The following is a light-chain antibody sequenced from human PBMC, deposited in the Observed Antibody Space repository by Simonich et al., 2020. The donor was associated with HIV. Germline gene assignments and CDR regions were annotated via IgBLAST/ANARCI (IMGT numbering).Light chain of an antibody. J-gene: IGKJ2*01. CDR2: WAS. CDR1: QSVLTSSNNKKN. V-gene: IGKV4-1*01. Sequence: DIVMTQSPDSLAVSLGERATINCKSSQSVLTSSNNKKNLAWYQQKPGQPPNLLIYWASTRESGVPDRFSGSGSGTDFTLTISSLQAEDVAVYYCQQYYSTPYTFGQGTKLEIK. CDR3: QQYYSTPYT.